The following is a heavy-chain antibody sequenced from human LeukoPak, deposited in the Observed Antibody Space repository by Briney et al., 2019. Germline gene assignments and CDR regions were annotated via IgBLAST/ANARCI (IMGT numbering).Heavy chain of an antibody. CDR1: GFTLSTYA. CDR2: TSSSDAGT. D-gene: IGHD6-19*01. J-gene: IGHJ3*02. Sequence: GGSLRLSCAASGFTLSTYAMSWVRQTPGKGLEWVAATSSSDAGTYHADSVRGRFTIFRDNSKNTLYLQMNSLRAEDTAVYYCAREYSSGWYPDAFDIWGQGTMVTVSS. V-gene: IGHV3-23*01. CDR3: AREYSSGWYPDAFDI.